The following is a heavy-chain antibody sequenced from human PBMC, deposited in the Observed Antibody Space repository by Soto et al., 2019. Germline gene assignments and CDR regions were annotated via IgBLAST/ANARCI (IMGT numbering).Heavy chain of an antibody. CDR3: ARTKTIFGVVLWFDP. D-gene: IGHD3-3*01. V-gene: IGHV2-70*11. Sequence: SGPTLVNPTQTLTLTCTFSGFSLSTSGMCVSWIRQPPGKALEWLARIDWDDDKYYSTSLKTRLTISKDTSKNQVVLTMTNMDPVYIDTYYCARTKTIFGVVLWFDPWGQGTLVTVSS. J-gene: IGHJ5*02. CDR2: IDWDDDK. CDR1: GFSLSTSGMC.